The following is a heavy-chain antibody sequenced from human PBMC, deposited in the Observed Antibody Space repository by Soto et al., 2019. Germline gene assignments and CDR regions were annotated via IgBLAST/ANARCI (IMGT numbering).Heavy chain of an antibody. V-gene: IGHV1-69*13. CDR2: IIPIFGTA. CDR1: GGTFSSYA. CDR3: ARDVDPGYCSGGSCVRTWSDP. Sequence: SVKVCCKASGGTFSSYAMIWVRQAPGQGLEWMGGIIPIFGTANYAQSVQCRVTSTADESTSTAYMELSSLRSEDTAVDDCARDVDPGYCSGGSCVRTWSDPWAQGTRVTVPS. D-gene: IGHD2-15*01. J-gene: IGHJ5*02.